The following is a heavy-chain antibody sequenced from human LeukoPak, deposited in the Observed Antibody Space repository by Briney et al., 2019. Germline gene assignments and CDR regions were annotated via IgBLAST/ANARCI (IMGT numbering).Heavy chain of an antibody. V-gene: IGHV3-30*18. Sequence: PGGSLRLSCAASGFTFSSYGMHWVRQAPAKGVEWVAGISYDGSNKYYADSVKGRFTISRDNSKNTLYLQMNSLRAEDTAVYYCAKAMTTVTTPSTADDYWGQGTRVTVS. CDR3: AKAMTTVTTPSTADDY. CDR2: ISYDGSNK. D-gene: IGHD4-17*01. CDR1: GFTFSSYG. J-gene: IGHJ4*02.